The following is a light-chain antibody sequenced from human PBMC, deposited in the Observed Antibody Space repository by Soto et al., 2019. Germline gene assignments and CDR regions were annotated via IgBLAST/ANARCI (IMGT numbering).Light chain of an antibody. CDR2: NAS. CDR1: QSISSY. CDR3: QQSYSTLTYT. V-gene: IGKV1-39*01. J-gene: IGKJ2*01. Sequence: DIQMNQSPSSLSASVGDRVTITCRASQSISSYLNWYQQKPGKAPKLLIYNASSLQRGVPSSFSGSGSGTDFTLTISSLQPEDFATYYCQQSYSTLTYTFGQGTKLEIK.